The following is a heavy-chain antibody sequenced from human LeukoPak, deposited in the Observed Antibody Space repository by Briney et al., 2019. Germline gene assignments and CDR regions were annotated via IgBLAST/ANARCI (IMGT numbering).Heavy chain of an antibody. CDR3: ARDLSGGKLRYFDWLPPDY. J-gene: IGHJ4*02. CDR1: GYTFTSYY. D-gene: IGHD3-9*01. V-gene: IGHV1-46*01. CDR2: INPNASTT. Sequence: ASVKVSCKASGYTFTSYYMHWVRQAPGQGLEWMGIINPNASTTSYAQKFQGRVTVTRDTSTSTVYMELSSLRSEDTAVYYCARDLSGGKLRYFDWLPPDYWGQGTLVTVSS.